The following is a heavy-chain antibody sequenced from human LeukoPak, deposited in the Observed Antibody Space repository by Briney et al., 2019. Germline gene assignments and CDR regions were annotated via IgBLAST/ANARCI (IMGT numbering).Heavy chain of an antibody. Sequence: GSWVKVSCKASGGTFISYAISWVRQAPGQGLEWMGGIIPIFGTANYAQKFQGRVTITADESTSTAYMELSSLRSEDTAVYYCAMFPYYYYYYMDVWGKGTTVTVSS. CDR1: GGTFISYA. V-gene: IGHV1-69*01. J-gene: IGHJ6*03. CDR2: IIPIFGTA. CDR3: AMFPYYYYYYMDV. D-gene: IGHD3-10*02.